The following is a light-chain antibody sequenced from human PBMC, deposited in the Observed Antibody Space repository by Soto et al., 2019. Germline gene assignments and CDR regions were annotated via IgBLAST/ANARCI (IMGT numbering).Light chain of an antibody. CDR3: SSYTNINTRACV. CDR1: SSDLGTYDY. J-gene: IGLJ1*01. CDR2: EVS. Sequence: QSALTQPASVSGSPGQSITISCTGTSSDLGTYDYVSWYQEHPGKAPKLLIYEVSNRPSGVSNRFSGSKSGYTASLTISGLQADDEADYYCSSYTNINTRACVFGTGTKVTVL. V-gene: IGLV2-14*01.